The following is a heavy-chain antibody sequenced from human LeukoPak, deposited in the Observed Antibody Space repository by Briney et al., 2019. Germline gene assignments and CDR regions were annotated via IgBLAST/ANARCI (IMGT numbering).Heavy chain of an antibody. CDR3: AKAPAGYYYDSSGYYSRSYYFDY. CDR2: ISGSGGST. CDR1: GFTFSSYA. J-gene: IGHJ4*02. Sequence: GGSLRLSCAASGFTFSSYAMSWVRQAPGKGLEWVSAISGSGGSTYYADSVKGRFTISRDNSKNTLYLQMNSLRAEDTAVYYCAKAPAGYYYDSSGYYSRSYYFDYWGQGTLVTVPS. V-gene: IGHV3-23*01. D-gene: IGHD3-22*01.